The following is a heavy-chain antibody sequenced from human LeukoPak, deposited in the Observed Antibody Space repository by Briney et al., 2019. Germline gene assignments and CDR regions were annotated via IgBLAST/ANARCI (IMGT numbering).Heavy chain of an antibody. CDR1: GYTFIDYY. J-gene: IGHJ3*02. CDR3: ARDPLGYCSRTSCADAFDT. V-gene: IGHV1-2*02. Sequence: ASVKVSCKASGYTFIDYYRHWVRQAPGQGLEWMGWINPNSGVTNYAQKFQGRVTMTRDTSISTAYMDLSRLRSDDTAVYYCARDPLGYCSRTSCADAFDTWGQGTMVTVSS. D-gene: IGHD2-2*01. CDR2: INPNSGVT.